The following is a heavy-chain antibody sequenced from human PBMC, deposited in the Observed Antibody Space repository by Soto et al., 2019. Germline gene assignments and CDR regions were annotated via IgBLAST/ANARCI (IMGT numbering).Heavy chain of an antibody. V-gene: IGHV3-23*01. J-gene: IGHJ4*02. Sequence: GGSLRLSCAASGFTFSSYAMGWARQGPGKGLGWVAVVSIGGSTHYADSVRGRFTISRDNSKNTLSLQMNSLTAEDTAVYFCAKRRGAGGHFDYWGQGALVTVS. CDR1: GFTFSSYA. D-gene: IGHD2-15*01. CDR3: AKRRGAGGHFDY. CDR2: VSIGGST.